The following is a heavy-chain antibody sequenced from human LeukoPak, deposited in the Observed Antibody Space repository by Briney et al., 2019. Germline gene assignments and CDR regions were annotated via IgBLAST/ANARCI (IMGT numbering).Heavy chain of an antibody. D-gene: IGHD4-11*01. J-gene: IGHJ1*01. V-gene: IGHV3-7*01. Sequence: GGSLRLSCAASGSFTFSNYWMNWLRQAPGKGLEWVANIKQDGSRIYYVDSVEGRFTISRDNAKNSLYLQMNSLRAVDTAVYYCEVYSAWGQGTLVTVSS. CDR1: GSFTFSNYW. CDR2: IKQDGSRI. CDR3: EVYSA.